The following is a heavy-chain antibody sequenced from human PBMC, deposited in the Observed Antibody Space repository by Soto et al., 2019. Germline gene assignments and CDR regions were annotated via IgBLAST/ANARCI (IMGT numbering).Heavy chain of an antibody. CDR1: GASISTTNW. J-gene: IGHJ1*01. CDR3: ARGGSSDWLRLFHQ. V-gene: IGHV4-4*03. Sequence: QVQLQESGPGLVKPPGTLSLTCAVSGASISTTNWWTWVRRPPGKGLEWIGEIYHSGSTNYNPSLKRRVTISVDKSKNQFSLNLDSVTAADTAVYYCARGGSSDWLRLFHQWGQGTLVTVSS. CDR2: IYHSGST. D-gene: IGHD6-19*01.